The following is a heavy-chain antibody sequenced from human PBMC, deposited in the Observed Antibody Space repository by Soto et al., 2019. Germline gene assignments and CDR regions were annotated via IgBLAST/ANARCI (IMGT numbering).Heavy chain of an antibody. CDR3: ARRWSGIEY. D-gene: IGHD3-3*01. CDR2: ISYSAYH. V-gene: IGHV4-59*08. CDR1: GGSRTSYF. Sequence: MQLQESGKGRGKPSETLSLNCYVSGGSRTSYFWSWIRQPPGKGLEWLCYISYSAYHNYNPSLKIRVTISRDTSTYQFSLRLTHVPAADTAAYYCARRWSGIEYWGQGTLVIVSS. J-gene: IGHJ4*02.